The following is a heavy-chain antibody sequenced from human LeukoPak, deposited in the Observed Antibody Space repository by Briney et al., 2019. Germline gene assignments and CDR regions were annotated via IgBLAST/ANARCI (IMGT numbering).Heavy chain of an antibody. D-gene: IGHD4-17*01. Sequence: PSETLSLTCSVSGFSIGTGYSWGWIRQPPGKGLEWIGAIYHRGNTYYNPSLMSRVTISVDKSKNQFSLKLSSVTAADTAVYYCARVSATVTTYVDYWGQGTLVTVSS. V-gene: IGHV4-38-2*02. CDR1: GFSIGTGYS. CDR3: ARVSATVTTYVDY. J-gene: IGHJ4*02. CDR2: IYHRGNT.